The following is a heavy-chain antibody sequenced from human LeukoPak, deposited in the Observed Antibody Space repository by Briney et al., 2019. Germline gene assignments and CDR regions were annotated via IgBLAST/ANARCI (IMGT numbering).Heavy chain of an antibody. CDR2: IYSGGST. J-gene: IGHJ4*02. Sequence: GGSLRLSCAASGFTFSSNYMSWVRQAPGKGLEGVSVIYSGGSTYYADSVTGRFTISRDNSKNTLYLQMNSLRAEDTAVYYCAREPTSGGYFDYWGQGTLVTVSS. CDR3: AREPTSGGYFDY. CDR1: GFTFSSNY. V-gene: IGHV3-53*01. D-gene: IGHD1-26*01.